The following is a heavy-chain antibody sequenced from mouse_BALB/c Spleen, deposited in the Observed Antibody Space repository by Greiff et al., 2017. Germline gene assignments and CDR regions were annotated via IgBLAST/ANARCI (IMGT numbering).Heavy chain of an antibody. CDR2: IWAGGST. CDR1: GFSLTSYG. CDR3: AAGRGYYAMDY. Sequence: VKVVESGPGLVAPSQSLSITCTVSGFSLTSYGVHWVRQPPGKGLEWLGVIWAGGSTNYNSALMSRLSISKDNSKSQVFLKMNSLQTDDTAMYYCAAGRGYYAMDYWGQGTSVTVSS. J-gene: IGHJ4*01. V-gene: IGHV2-9*02.